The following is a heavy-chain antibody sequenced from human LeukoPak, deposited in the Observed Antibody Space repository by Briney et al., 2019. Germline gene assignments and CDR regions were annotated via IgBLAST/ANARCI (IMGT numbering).Heavy chain of an antibody. J-gene: IGHJ4*02. V-gene: IGHV4-59*01. CDR2: IYYSGST. CDR3: ARGAYYGSGSPIAPGSSDY. CDR1: GGSISSYY. Sequence: PSETLSLTCTVSGGSISSYYWSWIRQPPGKGLEWIGYIYYSGSTNYNPSLKSRVTISVDTSKNQFSLKLSSVTAADTAVYYCARGAYYGSGSPIAPGSSDYWGQGTLVTVSS. D-gene: IGHD3-10*01.